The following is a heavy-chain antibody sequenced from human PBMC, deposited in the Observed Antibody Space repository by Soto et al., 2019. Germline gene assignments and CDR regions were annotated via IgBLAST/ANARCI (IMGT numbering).Heavy chain of an antibody. D-gene: IGHD3-10*02. CDR1: GGSFSGYY. CDR3: ARRYVGRRYYGMDV. CDR2: INHSGST. J-gene: IGHJ6*02. Sequence: TSETLSLTCAVYGGSFSGYYWSWIRQPPGKGLEWIGEINHSGSTNYNPSLKSRVTISVDTSKNQFSLKLSSVTAADTAVYYCARRYVGRRYYGMDVWGQGTTVTVSS. V-gene: IGHV4-34*01.